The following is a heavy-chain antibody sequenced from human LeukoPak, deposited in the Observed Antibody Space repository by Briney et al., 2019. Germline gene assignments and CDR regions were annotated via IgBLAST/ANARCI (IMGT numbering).Heavy chain of an antibody. J-gene: IGHJ6*02. Sequence: ASVKVSCKASGGTFSSYAISWVRQAPGQGLEWMGWISAYNGNTNYAQKLQGRVTMTTDTSTSTAYMELRSLRSDDTAVYYCARDGGYCSGGSCYSRPLSYGMDVWGQGTTVTVSS. CDR1: GGTFSSYA. V-gene: IGHV1-18*01. CDR3: ARDGGYCSGGSCYSRPLSYGMDV. CDR2: ISAYNGNT. D-gene: IGHD2-15*01.